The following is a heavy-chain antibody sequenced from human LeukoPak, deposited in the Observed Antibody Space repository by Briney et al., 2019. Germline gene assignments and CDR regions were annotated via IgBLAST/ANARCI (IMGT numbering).Heavy chain of an antibody. CDR2: ISAYNGNT. Sequence: ASVKVSCKASGYTLTSYGISWVRQAPGQGLEWMGWISAYNGNTNYAQKLQGRVTMTTDTSTSTAYMELRSLRSDDTAVYYCARETPPWIQLWSYFDYWGQGTLVTVSS. CDR1: GYTLTSYG. J-gene: IGHJ4*02. V-gene: IGHV1-18*01. CDR3: ARETPPWIQLWSYFDY. D-gene: IGHD5-18*01.